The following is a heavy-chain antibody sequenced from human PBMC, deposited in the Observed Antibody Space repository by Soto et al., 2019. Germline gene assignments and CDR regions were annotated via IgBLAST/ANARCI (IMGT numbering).Heavy chain of an antibody. J-gene: IGHJ1*01. CDR1: GGTFSSYT. V-gene: IGHV1-69*02. D-gene: IGHD1-26*01. Sequence: QVQLVQSGAEVKKPGSSVKVSCKASGGTFSSYTISWVRQAPGQGLEWMGRIIPILGIANDAQKFQGRVTITADKSTSTAYMELSSLRSEDTAVYYCARGAPGSFQHWGQGTLVTVSS. CDR2: IIPILGIA. CDR3: ARGAPGSFQH.